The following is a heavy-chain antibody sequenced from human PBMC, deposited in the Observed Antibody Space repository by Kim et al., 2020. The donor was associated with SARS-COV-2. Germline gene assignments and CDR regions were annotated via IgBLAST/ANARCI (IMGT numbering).Heavy chain of an antibody. V-gene: IGHV3-15*01. CDR3: TTVSMR. J-gene: IGHJ4*02. CDR2: IKSKTDGGTV. CDR1: GIPFSNDW. D-gene: IGHD2-2*01. Sequence: GGSLRLSCAVSGIPFSNDWMNWVRQTPGKGLEWIGRIKSKTDGGTVDYAAPVKGRFTISRDDSKNTLFLLMNSLKTEDSGVYYCTTVSMRWGQGTLVTVSS.